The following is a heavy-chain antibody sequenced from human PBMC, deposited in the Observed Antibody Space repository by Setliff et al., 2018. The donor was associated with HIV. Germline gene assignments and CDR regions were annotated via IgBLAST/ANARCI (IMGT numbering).Heavy chain of an antibody. CDR2: INPNSGGT. CDR1: GYTFTGYY. CDR3: ARAAYNFWSDYFDY. V-gene: IGHV1-2*04. D-gene: IGHD3-3*01. J-gene: IGHJ4*02. Sequence: GASVKVSCKASGYTFTGYYMHWVRQAPGQGLEWMGWINPNSGGTNYAQKFQGWVTMTRDTSISTAYMELSRLRSDDTAVYYCARAAYNFWSDYFDYWGQGTLVTVSS.